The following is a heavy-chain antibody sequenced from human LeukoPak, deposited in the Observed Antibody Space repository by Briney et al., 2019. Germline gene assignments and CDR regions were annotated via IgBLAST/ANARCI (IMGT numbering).Heavy chain of an antibody. V-gene: IGHV3-33*01. D-gene: IGHD5-12*01. CDR1: GLNYSRYG. J-gene: IGHJ4*02. CDR3: ARDGGYEYYFDY. CDR2: ICYDGSNK. Sequence: GGSLRLSCAASGLNYSRYGMLGVRQARGKGGEGVAFICYDGSNKYYADSVKRLFTISSANSNNPLYLQMTSLSAEDTAVYYCARDGGYEYYFDYWGQGTLVTVSS.